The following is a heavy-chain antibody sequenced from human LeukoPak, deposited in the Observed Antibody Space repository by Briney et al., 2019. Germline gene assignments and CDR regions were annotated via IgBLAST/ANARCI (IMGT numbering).Heavy chain of an antibody. CDR2: INPNSGGT. Sequence: GASVKVSCKASGYTFTGYCMHWVRQAPGQGLEWMGWINPNSGGTNYAQKFQGRVTMTRGTSISTAYMELSRLRSDDTAVYYCARGRLYSSSPIFDYWGQGTLVTVSS. V-gene: IGHV1-2*02. D-gene: IGHD6-6*01. CDR3: ARGRLYSSSPIFDY. CDR1: GYTFTGYC. J-gene: IGHJ4*02.